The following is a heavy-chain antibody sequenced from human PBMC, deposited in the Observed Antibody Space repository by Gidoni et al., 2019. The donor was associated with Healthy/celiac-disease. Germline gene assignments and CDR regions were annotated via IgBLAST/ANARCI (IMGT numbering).Heavy chain of an antibody. CDR2: INAGNGNT. V-gene: IGHV1-3*01. J-gene: IGHJ4*02. Sequence: QVQLVQSGAEVKKPGASVKVSCKASGYTFTSYAMHWVRQAPGQRLEWMGWINAGNGNTKYSQKFQGRVTITRDTSASTAYMELSSLRSEDTAVYYCARDRAAQLVAGDLRVWGQGTLVTVSS. D-gene: IGHD6-6*01. CDR1: GYTFTSYA. CDR3: ARDRAAQLVAGDLRV.